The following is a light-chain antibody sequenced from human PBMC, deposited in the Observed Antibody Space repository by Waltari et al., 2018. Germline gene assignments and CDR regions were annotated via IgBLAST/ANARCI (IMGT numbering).Light chain of an antibody. J-gene: IGKJ1*01. CDR1: QSFSSSS. CDR2: GAS. CDR3: QKYDNSPWA. Sequence: EIVLTQSPGTLSLSPGARATPPCRASQSFSSSSLAWYQHNPGQAPRLLIYGASTRATGIPDRFSGSGSGTDFTLTVTRLEPEDFAVYYCQKYDNSPWAFGQGTKVEIK. V-gene: IGKV3-20*01.